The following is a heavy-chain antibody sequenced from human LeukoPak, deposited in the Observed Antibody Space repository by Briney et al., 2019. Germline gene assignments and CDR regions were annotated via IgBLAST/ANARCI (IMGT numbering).Heavy chain of an antibody. V-gene: IGHV4-59*08. Sequence: SETLSLTCTVSGGSISSYYWSWIRQPPGKGLEWIGYIYYSGSTNYNPSLKSRVTISVDTSKNQFSLKLSSVTAADTAVYYCARGRYYDSSGYRDGYYFDYWGQGTLVTVSS. CDR2: IYYSGST. CDR3: ARGRYYDSSGYRDGYYFDY. D-gene: IGHD3-22*01. J-gene: IGHJ4*02. CDR1: GGSISSYY.